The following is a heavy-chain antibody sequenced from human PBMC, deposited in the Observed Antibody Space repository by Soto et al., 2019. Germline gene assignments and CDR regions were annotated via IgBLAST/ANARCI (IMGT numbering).Heavy chain of an antibody. V-gene: IGHV5-51*01. D-gene: IGHD5-12*01. J-gene: IGHJ5*01. CDR3: TRDWIPGSLGGCLDS. Sequence: WESLKISCQGSGYNFATYWIGWVRQMPGKGLEWMGIIYPGDSDTRYSPSFQGQVTISADKAINTAYLQWTSLKASDTAIYYCTRDWIPGSLGGCLDSWCEGTLVTVSS. CDR1: GYNFATYW. CDR2: IYPGDSDT.